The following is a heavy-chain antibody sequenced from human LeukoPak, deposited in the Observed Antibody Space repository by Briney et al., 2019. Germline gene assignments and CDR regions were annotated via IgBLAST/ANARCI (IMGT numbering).Heavy chain of an antibody. CDR2: INPSGGST. CDR3: ARPAYYYDSSGYYEGGRFDY. Sequence: ASVKVSCKASGYTFTSYYMHWVRQAPGQGLEWMGIINPSGGSTSYAQKFQGRVTMTRDTSTSTVYMELSSLRSEDTAVYYCARPAYYYDSSGYYEGGRFDYWGQGTLVTVSS. V-gene: IGHV1-46*03. CDR1: GYTFTSYY. J-gene: IGHJ4*02. D-gene: IGHD3-22*01.